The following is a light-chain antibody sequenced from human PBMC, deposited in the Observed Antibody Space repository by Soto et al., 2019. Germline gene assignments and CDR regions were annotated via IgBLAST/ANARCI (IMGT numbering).Light chain of an antibody. Sequence: QSVLTQPASVPGSPGQSITISCTGTSSDVGNYDFVSWYQHHPGKAPRLIIYEVVQRPSGVPDRFSGSKSGNTASLTVSGLQAADEADYFCKSYAGSNTYVFGSGTKVTVL. CDR1: SSDVGNYDF. V-gene: IGLV2-8*01. CDR2: EVV. J-gene: IGLJ1*01. CDR3: KSYAGSNTYV.